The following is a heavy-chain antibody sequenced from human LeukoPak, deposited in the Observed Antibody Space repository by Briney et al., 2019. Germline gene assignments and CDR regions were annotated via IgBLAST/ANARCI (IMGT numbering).Heavy chain of an antibody. CDR1: GGSVSSADYY. J-gene: IGHJ3*02. CDR3: ARDQGGGPHRYAFDI. Sequence: PSETLSLTCTVSGGSVSSADYYWSWIRHPPGKTLEWIGYIYHTGSNNYKYSLKSRVTISLDASKNRFSLRLTSMTAADTAIYYCARDQGGGPHRYAFDIWGQGTMVTVSS. D-gene: IGHD3-16*01. V-gene: IGHV4-61*08. CDR2: IYHTGSN.